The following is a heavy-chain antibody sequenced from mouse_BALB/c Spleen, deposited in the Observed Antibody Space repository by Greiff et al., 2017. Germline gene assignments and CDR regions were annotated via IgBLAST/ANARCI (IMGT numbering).Heavy chain of an antibody. CDR2: ISYDGSN. CDR3: ARRSAY. Sequence: VQLQQSGPGLVKPSQSLSLTCSVTGYSITSGYYWNWIRQFPGNKLEWMGYISYDGSNNYNPSLKNRISITRDTSKNQFFLKLNSVTTEDTATYYCARRSAYWGQGTLVTVSA. CDR1: GYSITSGYY. V-gene: IGHV3-6*02. J-gene: IGHJ3*01.